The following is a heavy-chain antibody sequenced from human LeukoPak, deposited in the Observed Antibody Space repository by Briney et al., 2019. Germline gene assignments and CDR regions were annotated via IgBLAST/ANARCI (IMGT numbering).Heavy chain of an antibody. Sequence: PGGSLRLSCSTSGFTFSDYCMSWVRQAPGKGLEWVANIEQDGSRIYYVDSVKGRFTISRDNAKNSLYLQMNSLRVEDTAVYYCARDFAAAVGWGQGTLVTVSS. CDR1: GFTFSDYC. D-gene: IGHD6-13*01. J-gene: IGHJ4*02. CDR2: IEQDGSRI. CDR3: ARDFAAAVG. V-gene: IGHV3-7*01.